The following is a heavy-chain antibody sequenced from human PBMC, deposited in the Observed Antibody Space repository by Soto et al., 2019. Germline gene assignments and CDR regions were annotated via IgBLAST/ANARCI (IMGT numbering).Heavy chain of an antibody. J-gene: IGHJ5*01. V-gene: IGHV3-72*01. CDR2: SRNKANSYTT. Sequence: GGSLRLSCAASGFTFSDHFMDWVRQAPGKGLEWVGRSRNKANSYTTEYAASVKGRFTISRDDSKNSLYLQMNSLKTEDTAVYYCAYTAVAGTTDFDYWGQGNLVTVS. CDR3: AYTAVAGTTDFDY. CDR1: GFTFSDHF. D-gene: IGHD6-19*01.